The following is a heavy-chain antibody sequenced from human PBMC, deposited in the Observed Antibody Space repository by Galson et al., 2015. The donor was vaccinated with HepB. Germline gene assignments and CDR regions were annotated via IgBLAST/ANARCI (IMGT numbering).Heavy chain of an antibody. D-gene: IGHD6-13*01. CDR2: TYYRSKWYN. CDR3: ARALSSSSRDPRYGYFQH. CDR1: GDSVSSNSAA. J-gene: IGHJ1*01. Sequence: CAISGDSVSSNSAAWSWIRQSPSRGLEWLGRTYYRSKWYNDYAVSVKSRITINPDTSKNQFSLQLNSVTPEDTAVYYCARALSSSSRDPRYGYFQHWGQGTLVTVSS. V-gene: IGHV6-1*01.